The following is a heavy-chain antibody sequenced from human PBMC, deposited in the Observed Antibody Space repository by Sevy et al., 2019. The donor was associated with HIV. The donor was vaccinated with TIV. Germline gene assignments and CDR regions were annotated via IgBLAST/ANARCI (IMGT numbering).Heavy chain of an antibody. J-gene: IGHJ1*01. V-gene: IGHV3-30*18. D-gene: IGHD3-10*01. CDR2: ISYDGNNK. CDR1: GFTFSSYA. CDR3: AKDHNLWSEGGFLHH. Sequence: GGSLRLSCAASGFTFSSYAIHWVRQAPGKGLEWVAVISYDGNNKYYADSVQGRFTVSRDNSKNTRYVQMNSLRAEDTAVYYCAKDHNLWSEGGFLHHWGQGTLVTVSS.